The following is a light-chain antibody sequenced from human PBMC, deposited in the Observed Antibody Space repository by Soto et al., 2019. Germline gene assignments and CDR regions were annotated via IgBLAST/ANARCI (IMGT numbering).Light chain of an antibody. Sequence: DIQMTQSPSSLSASVGDRVTITCRASQTISTYVNWYRQKPGKAPELLIYAASSLQTRVPSRFTGSGSGTDFTLIISGLQPEDFASYFCQQTHTTPWTFAQGTKVEVK. J-gene: IGKJ1*01. CDR2: AAS. V-gene: IGKV1-39*01. CDR3: QQTHTTPWT. CDR1: QTISTY.